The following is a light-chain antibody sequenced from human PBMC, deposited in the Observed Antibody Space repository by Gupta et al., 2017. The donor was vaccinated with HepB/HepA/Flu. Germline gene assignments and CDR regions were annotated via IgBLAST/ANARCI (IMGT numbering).Light chain of an antibody. CDR3: SSYTTTSTWV. CDR1: RTDVIGYKY. Sequence: QSALTQPASLSGSPGQPITISCTRTRTDVIGYKYFSWYQQHPGKAPKLVIFDVSTRPSGVSNRFSGSKSGTTASLTISGLQAEDEADYYCSSYTTTSTWVFGGGTKLTVL. J-gene: IGLJ3*02. CDR2: DVS. V-gene: IGLV2-14*01.